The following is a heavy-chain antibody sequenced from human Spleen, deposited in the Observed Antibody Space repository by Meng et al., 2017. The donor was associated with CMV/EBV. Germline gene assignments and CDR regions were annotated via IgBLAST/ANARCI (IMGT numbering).Heavy chain of an antibody. CDR1: GLIFSNGW. CDR2: IKSKTDGGAT. CDR3: TTDSGFLAD. J-gene: IGHJ4*02. Sequence: LSCAASGLIFSNGWMSWVRQAPGKGLDWVGRIKSKTDGGATDYAAPVKGRFTISRDDSKNTLYLQMNSLKTEDTAVYYCTTDSGFLADWGQGTLVTVSS. V-gene: IGHV3-15*01. D-gene: IGHD3-3*01.